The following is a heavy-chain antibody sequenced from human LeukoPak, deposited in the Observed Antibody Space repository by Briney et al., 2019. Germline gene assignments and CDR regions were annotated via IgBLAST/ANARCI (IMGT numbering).Heavy chain of an antibody. CDR3: AKDTQLELIFDY. CDR2: ISFDGNNK. J-gene: IGHJ4*02. V-gene: IGHV3-30*18. D-gene: IGHD1-1*01. CDR1: GFTFSTYG. Sequence: GGSLRLSCAASGFTFSTYGMHWVRQAPGKGLEWVAVISFDGNNKYYADSVKGRFTISRDNSKSTLYLQVNSLRTEDTAVYYCAKDTQLELIFDYWGQGTLVTVSS.